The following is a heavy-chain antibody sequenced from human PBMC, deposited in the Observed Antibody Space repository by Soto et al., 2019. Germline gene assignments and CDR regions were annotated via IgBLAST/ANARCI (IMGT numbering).Heavy chain of an antibody. CDR1: GFTFSSYG. CDR2: ISYDGSNK. D-gene: IGHD5-18*01. Sequence: GGSLRLSCAASGFTFSSYGMHWVRQAPGKGLEWVAVISYDGSNKYYADSVKGRLTISRDNSKNTLYLQMNSPSAEDTAVYYCAKVTGFKDTAMPRGLFDAFDIWGQGTMVTVSS. CDR3: AKVTGFKDTAMPRGLFDAFDI. J-gene: IGHJ3*02. V-gene: IGHV3-30*18.